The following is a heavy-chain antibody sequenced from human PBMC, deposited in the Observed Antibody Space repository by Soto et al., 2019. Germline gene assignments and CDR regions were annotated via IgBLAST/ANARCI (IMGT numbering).Heavy chain of an antibody. V-gene: IGHV3-74*01. CDR1: GFTFSSYW. J-gene: IGHJ4*02. D-gene: IGHD2-2*01. CDR3: AKGLTTNCYVGLDY. Sequence: GGSLRLSCAASGFTFSSYWMHWVRQAPGKGLVWVSRINSDGSSTTYADSVKGRFTISRDNSKNTLYLQMNRLRAEDTAVYYCAKGLTTNCYVGLDYWGQGTLVTVSS. CDR2: INSDGSST.